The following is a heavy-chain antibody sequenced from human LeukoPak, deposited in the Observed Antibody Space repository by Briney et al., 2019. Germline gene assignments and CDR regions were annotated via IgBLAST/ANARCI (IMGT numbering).Heavy chain of an antibody. CDR2: INPNSGGT. J-gene: IGHJ6*02. CDR3: AREVHYGMDV. V-gene: IGHV1-2*02. CDR1: GYTFTGYY. Sequence: VASVTVSCKASGYTFTGYYMHWVRQAPGQGLEWMGWINPNSGGTNYAQKVQGRVTMTRDTSISTTYMELSRLRTDDTAVYYCAREVHYGMDVWGQGATVTVSS.